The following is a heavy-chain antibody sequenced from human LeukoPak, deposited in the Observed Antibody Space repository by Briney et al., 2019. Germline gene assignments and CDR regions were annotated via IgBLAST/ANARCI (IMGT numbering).Heavy chain of an antibody. J-gene: IGHJ6*02. Sequence: APVKVSCKASGYTFTSYGISWVRQAPGQGLEWMGWISAYNGNTNYAQKLQGRVTMTTDTSTSTAYMELRSLRSDDTAVYYCARDYRITMIVVATFTGYYGMDVWGQGTTVTVSS. D-gene: IGHD3-22*01. V-gene: IGHV1-18*01. CDR3: ARDYRITMIVVATFTGYYGMDV. CDR2: ISAYNGNT. CDR1: GYTFTSYG.